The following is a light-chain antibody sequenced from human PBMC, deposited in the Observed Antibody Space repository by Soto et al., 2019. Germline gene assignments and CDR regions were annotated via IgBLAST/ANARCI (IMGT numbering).Light chain of an antibody. J-gene: IGKJ2*01. Sequence: DIQMTQSPSSLSASVGDRVTIACRASQSISSYLNWYQQKPGKDPKLLIYAASSWQSGVPPRFSGSGSGTDFTLTISSLQPEVLATYYCQQRYSTVAFGQGTKLEIK. V-gene: IGKV1-39*01. CDR3: QQRYSTVA. CDR2: AAS. CDR1: QSISSY.